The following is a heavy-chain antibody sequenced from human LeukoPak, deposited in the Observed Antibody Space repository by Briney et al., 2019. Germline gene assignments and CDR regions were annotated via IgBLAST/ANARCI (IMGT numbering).Heavy chain of an antibody. Sequence: SETLSLTCAVSGGSISSSNWWSWVRQPPGKGLEWIGEIYHSGSTNYNPSLKSRVTISVDKSKNRFSLKLSSVTAADTAVYYCARGEIAAAGTRDAFDIWGQGTMVTVSS. CDR3: ARGEIAAAGTRDAFDI. J-gene: IGHJ3*02. CDR1: GGSISSSNW. CDR2: IYHSGST. D-gene: IGHD6-13*01. V-gene: IGHV4-4*02.